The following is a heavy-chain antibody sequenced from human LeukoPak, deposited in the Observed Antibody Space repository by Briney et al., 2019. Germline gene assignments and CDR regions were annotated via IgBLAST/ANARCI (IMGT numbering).Heavy chain of an antibody. V-gene: IGHV1-2*02. CDR1: GYTFTGYY. J-gene: IGHJ3*02. CDR2: INPNSGGT. CDR3: ARGRWQQRVFPHVAFEI. D-gene: IGHD6-13*01. Sequence: ASATVSCKASGYTFTGYYMHWVRQAPRQGLEWMGWINPNSGGTNYAQKPQGTVTMTRDTSLRTAYMELSRVRSDGTAAYFCARGRWQQRVFPHVAFEIWGQGRMSLSLQ.